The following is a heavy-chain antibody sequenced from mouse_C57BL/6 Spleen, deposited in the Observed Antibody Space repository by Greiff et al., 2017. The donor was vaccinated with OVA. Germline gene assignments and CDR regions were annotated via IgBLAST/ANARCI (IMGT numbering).Heavy chain of an antibody. J-gene: IGHJ2*01. D-gene: IGHD2-5*01. CDR2: INPNNGGT. V-gene: IGHV1-26*01. Sequence: EVQLQQSGPELVKPGASVKISCKASGYTFTDYYMNWVKQSHGKSLEWIGDINPNNGGTSYNQKFKGKATLTVDKSSSTAYMELRSLTAEDSAGYYCARQAYYSNYGGLGPLFDYWGQGTTLTVSS. CDR3: ARQAYYSNYGGLGPLFDY. CDR1: GYTFTDYY.